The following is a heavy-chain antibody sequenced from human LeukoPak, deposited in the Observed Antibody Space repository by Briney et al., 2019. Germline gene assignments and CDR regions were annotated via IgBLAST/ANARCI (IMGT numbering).Heavy chain of an antibody. CDR1: GFTFSSYA. CDR3: AKDQIVGATMPGFFDY. CDR2: ISGSGGST. D-gene: IGHD1-26*01. J-gene: IGHJ4*02. Sequence: QAGGSLRLSCAASGFTFSSYAMSWVRQAPGKGLEWVSAISGSGGSTYYADSVKGRFTISRDNSKNTLYLQMNSLRAEDTAVYYCAKDQIVGATMPGFFDYWGQGTLVTVSS. V-gene: IGHV3-23*01.